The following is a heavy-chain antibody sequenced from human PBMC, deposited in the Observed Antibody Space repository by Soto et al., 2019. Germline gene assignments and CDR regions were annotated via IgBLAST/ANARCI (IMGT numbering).Heavy chain of an antibody. CDR1: GGSFSGYY. CDR3: ARVVYDFWSGYKTWFDP. Sequence: PSETLSLTCAVYGGSFSGYYWSWIRQPPGKGLEWIGEINHSGSTNYNPSLKSRVTISVDTSKNQFSLKLSSVAAADTAVYYCARVVYDFWSGYKTWFDPWGQGTLVTVSS. V-gene: IGHV4-34*01. CDR2: INHSGST. J-gene: IGHJ5*02. D-gene: IGHD3-3*01.